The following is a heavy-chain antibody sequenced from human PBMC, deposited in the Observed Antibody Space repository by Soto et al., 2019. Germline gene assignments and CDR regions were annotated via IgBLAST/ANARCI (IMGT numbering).Heavy chain of an antibody. CDR2: ISYDGSNK. CDR3: AKQVTPHSSGWPDAFDF. D-gene: IGHD6-19*01. Sequence: QVQLVESGGGVVQPGRSLRLSCAVSGFTFSSYGMHWVRQAPGKGLEWVAVISYDGSNKYYADSVKGRFTISRDNSKNTLHLQMNSLRAEDTAVYYCAKQVTPHSSGWPDAFDFWGQGTMVSVSS. J-gene: IGHJ3*01. CDR1: GFTFSSYG. V-gene: IGHV3-30*18.